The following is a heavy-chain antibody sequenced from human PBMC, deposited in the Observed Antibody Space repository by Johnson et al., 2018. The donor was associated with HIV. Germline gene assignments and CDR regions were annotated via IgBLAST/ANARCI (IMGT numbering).Heavy chain of an antibody. CDR3: ARDKGRGAFDI. Sequence: EVQLVESGGGLVQPGGSLRLSCAASGFTFSSYWMSWVRQAPGKGLEWVSYISSSGNTIYYADSVKGRVTISRDNAKKSLYLQMNSLRAEDTAVYYCARDKGRGAFDIWGQGTMVTVSS. CDR1: GFTFSSYW. V-gene: IGHV3-48*04. CDR2: ISSSGNTI. D-gene: IGHD3-10*01. J-gene: IGHJ3*02.